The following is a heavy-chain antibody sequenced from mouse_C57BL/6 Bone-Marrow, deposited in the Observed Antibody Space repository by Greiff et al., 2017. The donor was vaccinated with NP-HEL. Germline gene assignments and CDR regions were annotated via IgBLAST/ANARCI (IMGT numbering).Heavy chain of an antibody. J-gene: IGHJ2*01. CDR2: IDPSDSET. D-gene: IGHD1-1*01. CDR3: ARGLRYYFDY. CDR1: GYTFTSYW. Sequence: VKLQESGAELVRPGSSVKLSCKASGYTFTSYWMHWVKQRPIQGLEWIGNIDPSDSETHYNQKFKDKDTLTVDKSSSTAYMQLSSLTSEDSAVYYCARGLRYYFDYWGQGTTLTVSS. V-gene: IGHV1-52*01.